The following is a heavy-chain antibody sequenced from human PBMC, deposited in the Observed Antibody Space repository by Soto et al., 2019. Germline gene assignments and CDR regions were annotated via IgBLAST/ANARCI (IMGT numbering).Heavy chain of an antibody. Sequence: GSLRLSCAASGFTFSDYYMSWIRQAPGKGLEWVSYISSSGSTIYYADSVKGRFTISRDNAKNSLYLQMNSLRAEDTAVYYCARAPYYYDSSGYYFDYWGQGTLVTVSS. CDR2: ISSSGSTI. CDR1: GFTFSDYY. V-gene: IGHV3-11*01. CDR3: ARAPYYYDSSGYYFDY. D-gene: IGHD3-22*01. J-gene: IGHJ4*02.